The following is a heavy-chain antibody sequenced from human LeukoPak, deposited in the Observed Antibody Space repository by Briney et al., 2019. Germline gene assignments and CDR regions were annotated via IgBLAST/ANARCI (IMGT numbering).Heavy chain of an antibody. Sequence: SETLSLTCTVSGGSISSSSYYWGWIRQPPGKGLEWIGSIYYSGSTYYNPSLKSRVTISADTSKNQFSLKLSSVTAADTAMYYCARRGYSYGYGHFDYWGQGTLVTVSS. CDR1: GGSISSSSYY. CDR3: ARRGYSYGYGHFDY. CDR2: IYYSGST. D-gene: IGHD5-18*01. J-gene: IGHJ4*02. V-gene: IGHV4-39*07.